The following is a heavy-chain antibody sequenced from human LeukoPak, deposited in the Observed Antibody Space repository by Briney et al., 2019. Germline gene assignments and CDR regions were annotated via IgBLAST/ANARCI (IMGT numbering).Heavy chain of an antibody. CDR2: ISGSGGST. D-gene: IGHD3-22*01. CDR1: GFTFRSYW. V-gene: IGHV3-23*01. J-gene: IGHJ4*02. CDR3: AKTASYYYDSSGYYTY. Sequence: PGGSLRLSCAASGFTFRSYWMSWVRQAPGKGLEWVSAISGSGGSTYYADSVKGRFTISRDNSKNTLYLQMNSLRAEDTAVYYCAKTASYYYDSSGYYTYWGQGTLVTVSS.